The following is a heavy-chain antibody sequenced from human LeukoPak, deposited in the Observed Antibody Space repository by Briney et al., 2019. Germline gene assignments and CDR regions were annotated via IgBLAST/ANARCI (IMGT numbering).Heavy chain of an antibody. CDR2: IIGSGGST. V-gene: IGHV3-23*01. Sequence: PGGSLRLSCAASGFTFSSHAMSWVRQAPGKGLEWVSAIIGSGGSTYYADSVKGPLTISRDKSNNTQYLKMNSVGAEDTAVYYCAKGLAVAGHFDYWGQGTLVTVSS. J-gene: IGHJ4*02. D-gene: IGHD6-19*01. CDR1: GFTFSSHA. CDR3: AKGLAVAGHFDY.